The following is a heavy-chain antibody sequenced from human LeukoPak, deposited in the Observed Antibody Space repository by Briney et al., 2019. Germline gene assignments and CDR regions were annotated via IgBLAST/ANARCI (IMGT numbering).Heavy chain of an antibody. CDR3: ARLQYCSGTSCYWFDP. J-gene: IGHJ5*02. Sequence: SSETLSLTCDVSGGSISSGLYSWSWIRQPLGKGLEWIGYIYHTGSTYYNPSLKSRVTISVDTSKNQFSLRLSSVTAADTAVYYCARLQYCSGTSCYWFDPGAREPWSPSPQ. D-gene: IGHD2-2*01. CDR2: IYHTGST. CDR1: GGSISSGLYS. V-gene: IGHV4-30-2*01.